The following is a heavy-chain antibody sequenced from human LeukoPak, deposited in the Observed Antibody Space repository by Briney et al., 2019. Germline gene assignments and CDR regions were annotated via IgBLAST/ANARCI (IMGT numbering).Heavy chain of an antibody. J-gene: IGHJ4*02. CDR1: GGSFSGYY. V-gene: IGHV4-34*01. CDR3: ARQTNLTGELDY. CDR2: INHSGST. Sequence: SETLSLTCAVYGGSFSGYYWSWIRQPPGKGLEWIGEINHSGSTNYNPSLKSRVTISVGTSKNQFSLKLSSVTAADTAVYYCARQTNLTGELDYWGQGTLVTVSS. D-gene: IGHD3-10*01.